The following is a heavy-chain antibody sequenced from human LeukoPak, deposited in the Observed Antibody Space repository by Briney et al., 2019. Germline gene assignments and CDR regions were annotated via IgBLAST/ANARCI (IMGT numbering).Heavy chain of an antibody. J-gene: IGHJ5*01. V-gene: IGHV3-9*01. CDR2: ITWNSGYK. CDR3: AKASDYGGNEFDC. CDR1: GFTFEHYG. D-gene: IGHD4-23*01. Sequence: GGSLRLSCAASGFTFEHYGMHWVRQVPGKGLEWVSYITWNSGYKGYADSVKGRFAISRDNSKSSLYLQMNSLTGDDTAFYYCAKASDYGGNEFDCWGQGILVTVSP.